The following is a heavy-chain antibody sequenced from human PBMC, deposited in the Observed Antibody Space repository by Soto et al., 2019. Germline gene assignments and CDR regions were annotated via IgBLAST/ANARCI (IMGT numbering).Heavy chain of an antibody. CDR1: GGTFSSYA. D-gene: IGHD3-3*01. CDR2: IIPIFGTA. Sequence: SVKVSCKASGGTFSSYAISWGRQAPGQGLEWMGGIIPIFGTANYAQKFQGRVTITADESTSTAYMELSSLRSEDTAVYYCARGPLLDPKPLGYWGRGTQVTVSS. CDR3: ARGPLLDPKPLGY. J-gene: IGHJ4*02. V-gene: IGHV1-69*13.